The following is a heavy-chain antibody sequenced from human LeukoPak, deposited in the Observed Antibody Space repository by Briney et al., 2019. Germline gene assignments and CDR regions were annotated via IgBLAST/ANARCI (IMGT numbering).Heavy chain of an antibody. CDR2: IYYSGST. Sequence: SQTLSLTCTVSGGSISSGGYYWSWIRQHPGTGLEWIGYIYYSGSTYYNPSLKSRVTISVDTSKNQFSLKLSSVTAADTAVYYCVRVVFWSGYVDYWGQGTLVTVSS. CDR3: VRVVFWSGYVDY. J-gene: IGHJ4*02. V-gene: IGHV4-31*03. CDR1: GGSISSGGYY. D-gene: IGHD3-3*01.